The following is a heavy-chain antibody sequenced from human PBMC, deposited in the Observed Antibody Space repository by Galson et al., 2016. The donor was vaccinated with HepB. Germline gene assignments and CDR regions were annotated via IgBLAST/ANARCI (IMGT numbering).Heavy chain of an antibody. D-gene: IGHD5-12*01. J-gene: IGHJ3*02. Sequence: LRLSCAASGFTFSNYAMSWVRQAPGKGLEWVSAISGSGGSTYYADSVQGRFTISRDNSKNTLFLQLNTLRADDTAVYYCAIGYGAETPGDAFDIWGRGTVVTVSS. CDR2: ISGSGGST. CDR3: AIGYGAETPGDAFDI. V-gene: IGHV3-23*01. CDR1: GFTFSNYA.